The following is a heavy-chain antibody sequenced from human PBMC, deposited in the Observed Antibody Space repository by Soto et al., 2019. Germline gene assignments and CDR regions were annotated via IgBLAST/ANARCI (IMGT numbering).Heavy chain of an antibody. J-gene: IGHJ1*01. D-gene: IGHD6-13*01. V-gene: IGHV5-51*01. CDR2: IYPGDSDT. Sequence: GESLKISCKGSGYSFTSYWIGRVRQMPGKGLEWMGIIYPGDSDTRYSPSFQGQVTISADKSISTAYLQWSSLKASDTAMYYCARRGIAAAGASAEYFQHWGQGTLVTVSS. CDR1: GYSFTSYW. CDR3: ARRGIAAAGASAEYFQH.